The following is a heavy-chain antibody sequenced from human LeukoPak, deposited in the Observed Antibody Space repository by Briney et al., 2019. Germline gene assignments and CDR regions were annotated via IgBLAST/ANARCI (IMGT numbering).Heavy chain of an antibody. CDR2: INAYNGNT. D-gene: IGHD3-22*01. V-gene: IGHV1-18*01. J-gene: IGHJ6*02. CDR3: AREHYDSSGYPVYYYYGMDV. CDR1: GYTFTSYG. Sequence: ASVKVSCTASGYTFTSYGISWVRQPPAQGLEWMGWINAYNGNTNYAQKLQGRVTITTDTSTSTACMELRSLRSDDTAVYYCAREHYDSSGYPVYYYYGMDVWGQGTTVTVSS.